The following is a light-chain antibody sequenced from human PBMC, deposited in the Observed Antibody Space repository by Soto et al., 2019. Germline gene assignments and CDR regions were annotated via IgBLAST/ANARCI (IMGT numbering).Light chain of an antibody. V-gene: IGKV1-6*01. Sequence: IQRTQSQYALSASVGERVTITCRASQGIRVDLGWYQQKPGEAPKALIYGASNLQSGVPSRFSASGSGTDLALTISSLQPEDFATYYCLQDYNYPHTFGQGTKVDIK. J-gene: IGKJ2*01. CDR2: GAS. CDR1: QGIRVD. CDR3: LQDYNYPHT.